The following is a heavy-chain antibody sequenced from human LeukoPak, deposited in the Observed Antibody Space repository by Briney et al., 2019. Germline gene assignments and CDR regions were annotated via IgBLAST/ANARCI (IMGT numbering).Heavy chain of an antibody. J-gene: IGHJ4*02. D-gene: IGHD6-13*01. CDR2: VSRSGGAT. Sequence: GGSLRLSCAASGFSFTSYAMSWVRQAQGKGLEWVSAVSRSGGATYYADSVKGRFTISRDNSKSTVYLEMNSLRAEDTAVYYCAKAQDPIAAAGTSPFDYWGQGTLVTVSS. CDR3: AKAQDPIAAAGTSPFDY. V-gene: IGHV3-23*01. CDR1: GFSFTSYA.